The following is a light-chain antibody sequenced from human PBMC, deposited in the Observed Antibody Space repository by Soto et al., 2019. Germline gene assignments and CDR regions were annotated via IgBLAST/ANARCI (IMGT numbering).Light chain of an antibody. J-gene: IGKJ2*01. Sequence: EIVMTQSPATLSMSPGERATLSCRASQSLTSSLAWYQQRPGQGPRLLVHGASTRATGLPARFSGSGSETEFTLTISSLQSEDSAVYYCQQYKSWPPTFGQGTKLEIK. V-gene: IGKV3-15*01. CDR1: QSLTSS. CDR3: QQYKSWPPT. CDR2: GAS.